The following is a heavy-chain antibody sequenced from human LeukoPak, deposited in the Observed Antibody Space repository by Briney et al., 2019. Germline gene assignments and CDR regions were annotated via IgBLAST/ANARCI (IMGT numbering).Heavy chain of an antibody. CDR1: GFTFSSYG. D-gene: IGHD2-2*01. V-gene: IGHV3-33*06. CDR3: AKCSATCYANAFDI. J-gene: IGHJ3*02. CDR2: IWYDGSNK. Sequence: GGSLRLSCAASGFTFSSYGMHWVRQAPGKGLEWVAVIWYDGSNKYYADSVKGRFTISRDNSKNTLYLQMNSLRAEDTAVYYCAKCSATCYANAFDIWGQGTMVTVSS.